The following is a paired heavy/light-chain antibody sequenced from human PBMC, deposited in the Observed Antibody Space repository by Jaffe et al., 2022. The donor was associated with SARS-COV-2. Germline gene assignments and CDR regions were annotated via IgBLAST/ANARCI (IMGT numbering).Heavy chain of an antibody. D-gene: IGHD3-22*01. CDR2: IYPGDSDT. Sequence: EVQLVQSGAEVKKPGESLKISCKGSGYSFTSYWIGWVRQMPGKGLEWMGIIYPGDSDTRYSPSFQGQVTISADKSISTAYLQWSSLKASDTAMYYCARHDGYDSSGYYGTLNYYYYYGMDVWGQGTTVTVSS. V-gene: IGHV5-51*01. J-gene: IGHJ6*02. CDR3: ARHDGYDSSGYYGTLNYYYYYGMDV. CDR1: GYSFTSYW.
Light chain of an antibody. CDR1: QSISSY. J-gene: IGKJ1*01. CDR3: QQSYSTHKT. CDR2: AAS. V-gene: IGKV1-39*01. Sequence: DIQMTQSPSSLSASVGDRVTITCRASQSISSYLNWYQQKPGKAPKLLIYAASSLQSGVPSRFSGSGSGTDFTLTISSLQPEDFATYYCQQSYSTHKTFGQGTKVEIK.